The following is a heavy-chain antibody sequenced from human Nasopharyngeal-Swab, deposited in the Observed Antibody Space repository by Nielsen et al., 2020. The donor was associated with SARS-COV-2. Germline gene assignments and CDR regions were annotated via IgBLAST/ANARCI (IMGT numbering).Heavy chain of an antibody. Sequence: SLKISCAASGFTFDDHAMHWVRQAPGKGLEWVSGISWQSRNIAYADSVKGRFTISRDNAKNSLFLHMNSLRTEDTVLYYCVKDRAAEGPYLSYFDYWGQGTPVTVSS. D-gene: IGHD6-13*01. J-gene: IGHJ4*02. CDR2: ISWQSRNI. CDR3: VKDRAAEGPYLSYFDY. V-gene: IGHV3-9*01. CDR1: GFTFDDHA.